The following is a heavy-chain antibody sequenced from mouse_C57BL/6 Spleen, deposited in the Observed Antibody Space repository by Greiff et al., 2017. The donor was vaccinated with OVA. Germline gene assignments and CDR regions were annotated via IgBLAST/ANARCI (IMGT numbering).Heavy chain of an antibody. CDR2: IYPGNSDT. CDR1: GYTFTSYW. J-gene: IGHJ4*01. Sequence: VHVKQSGTVLARPGASVKISCKTSGYTFTSYWMHWVKQRPGQGLEWIGAIYPGNSDTSYNQKFKGKAKLTAVTSASTAYMALRSLTTVYSAVYSCTRSGYGMSYWGQGTSVTVSS. D-gene: IGHD3-1*01. V-gene: IGHV1-5*01. CDR3: TRSGYGMSY.